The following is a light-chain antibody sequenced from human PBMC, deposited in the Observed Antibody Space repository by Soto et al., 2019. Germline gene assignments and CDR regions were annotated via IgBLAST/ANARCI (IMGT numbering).Light chain of an antibody. Sequence: QAVVTQEPSLTVSPGGTVTLTCGSSTGDVTSGHYPYGFQQKPGQAPRTLIYDTSSKNSWTPARFSGSILGGKAALTLSGAQPEDETDYYCLLAYGSIRVFGGGTKLTVL. CDR2: DTS. CDR1: TGDVTSGHY. V-gene: IGLV7-46*01. CDR3: LLAYGSIRV. J-gene: IGLJ3*02.